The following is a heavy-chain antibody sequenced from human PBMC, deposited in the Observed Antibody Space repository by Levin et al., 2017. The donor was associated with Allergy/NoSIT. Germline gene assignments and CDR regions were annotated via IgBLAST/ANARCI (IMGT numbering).Heavy chain of an antibody. CDR2: ISAFNNKS. D-gene: IGHD3-9*01. CDR1: GYTFTNYG. J-gene: IGHJ4*02. Sequence: GESLKISCKTSGYTFTNYGITWVRQAPGQGLEWMGWISAFNNKSKSTEKLQGRVTMTTDPSTSTAYLELRSLRSNDPAVYYCARDLPDTLTGHALEFDFWGQGTLVTVSS. V-gene: IGHV1-18*01. CDR3: ARDLPDTLTGHALEFDF.